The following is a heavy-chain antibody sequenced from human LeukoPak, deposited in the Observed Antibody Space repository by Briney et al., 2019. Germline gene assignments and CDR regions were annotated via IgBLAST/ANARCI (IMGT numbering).Heavy chain of an antibody. V-gene: IGHV4-34*01. D-gene: IGHD6-13*01. J-gene: IGHJ4*02. CDR1: GFTFSSHG. CDR3: ARKAVVVPAARYSSSWYDY. Sequence: GSLRLSCAASGFTFSSHGMSWVRQPPGKGLEWIGEINHSGSTNYNPSLKSRVTISVDTSKNQFSLKLSSVTAADTAVYYCARKAVVVPAARYSSSWYDYWGQGTLVTVSS. CDR2: INHSGST.